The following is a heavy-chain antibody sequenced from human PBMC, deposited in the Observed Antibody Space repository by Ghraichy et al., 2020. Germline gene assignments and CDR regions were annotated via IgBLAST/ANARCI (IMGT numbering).Heavy chain of an antibody. CDR1: GYTFTSYG. V-gene: IGHV1-18*04. CDR3: ARDAANLGQFMVRGVINFFDL. CDR2: ISAYNGNT. Sequence: ASVKVSCKASGYTFTSYGISWVRQAPGQGLEWMGWISAYNGNTNYAQKLQGRVTMTTDTSTSTAYMELRSLRSDDTAVYYCARDAANLGQFMVRGVINFFDLWGRGTLVTVSS. J-gene: IGHJ2*01. D-gene: IGHD3-10*01.